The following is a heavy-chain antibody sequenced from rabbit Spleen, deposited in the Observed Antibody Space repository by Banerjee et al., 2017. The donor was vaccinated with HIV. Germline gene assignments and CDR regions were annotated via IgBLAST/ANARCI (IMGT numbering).Heavy chain of an antibody. D-gene: IGHD1-1*01. V-gene: IGHV1S45*01. J-gene: IGHJ4*01. CDR2: IYVGRGST. CDR3: ARSGHVGGDYIWDL. Sequence: QEQLEESGGGRVQPEGSRTLTCKASGFTISSYNYIGWVRQAPGKGLEWIGCIYVGRGSTHYANWAKGRVTMYKTSSTTVTLQLTSLTATDTATYFCARSGHVGGDYIWDLWGPGTLVTVS. CDR1: GFTISSYNY.